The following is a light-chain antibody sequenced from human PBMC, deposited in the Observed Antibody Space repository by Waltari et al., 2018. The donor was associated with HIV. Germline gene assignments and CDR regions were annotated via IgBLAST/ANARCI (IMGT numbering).Light chain of an antibody. V-gene: IGLV4-69*01. J-gene: IGLJ2*01. CDR2: HNSVGSH. CDR1: SGHSNNA. CDR3: QTWATGIEV. Sequence: QLALTQSPSASASLGASVKLTCILISGHSNNAIAWRQQQPAKGPRILMNHNSVGSHSKGAGSPARFTCSSSGAERYLAIPGVQSDDESTYYCQTWATGIEVFGGGTKLTVL.